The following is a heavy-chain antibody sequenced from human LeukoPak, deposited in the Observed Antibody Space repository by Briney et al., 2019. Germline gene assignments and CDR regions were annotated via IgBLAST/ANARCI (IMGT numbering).Heavy chain of an antibody. Sequence: SETLSLTCTVFGGSLSNYFWGWIRRPPGKGLEWIGYIDDRGNTNYIPSLRGQVAISIDKSNNQFSLNLRSVTAADTAMYYCTRSDYHGSGSQTVFDAFDIWGQGTRVTVSS. CDR3: TRSDYHGSGSQTVFDAFDI. CDR2: IDDRGNT. V-gene: IGHV4-59*01. CDR1: GGSLSNYF. J-gene: IGHJ3*02. D-gene: IGHD3-10*01.